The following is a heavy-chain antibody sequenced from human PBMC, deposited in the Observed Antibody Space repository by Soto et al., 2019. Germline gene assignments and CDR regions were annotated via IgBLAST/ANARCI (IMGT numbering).Heavy chain of an antibody. CDR1: GYTFTSYY. CDR3: ARDRDGYDFWSGYYDYYYGMDV. CDR2: INPSGGST. V-gene: IGHV1-46*01. Sequence: ASVKVSCKASGYTFTSYYMHWVRQALGQGLEWMGIINPSGGSTSYAQKFQGRVTMTRDTSTSTVYMELSSLRSEDTAVYYCARDRDGYDFWSGYYDYYYGMDVWGQGTTVTVSS. J-gene: IGHJ6*02. D-gene: IGHD3-3*01.